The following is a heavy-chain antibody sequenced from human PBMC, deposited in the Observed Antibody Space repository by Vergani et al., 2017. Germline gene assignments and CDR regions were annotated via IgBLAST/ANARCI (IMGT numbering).Heavy chain of an antibody. CDR1: GGTFSSYA. CDR3: AKDPLRFLEWLSGLSYFDL. Sequence: QVQLVQSGAEVKKPGASVKVSCKASGGTFSSYAISWVRQAPGQGLEWMGRIIPILGIANYAQKFQGRVTITADKSTSTAYMELSSLRSEDTAVYYCAKDPLRFLEWLSGLSYFDLWGRGTLVTVSS. V-gene: IGHV1-69*04. J-gene: IGHJ2*01. D-gene: IGHD3-3*01. CDR2: IIPILGIA.